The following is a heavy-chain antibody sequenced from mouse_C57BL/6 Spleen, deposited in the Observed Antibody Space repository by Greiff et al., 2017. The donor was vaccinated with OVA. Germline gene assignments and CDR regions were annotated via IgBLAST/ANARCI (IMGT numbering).Heavy chain of an antibody. CDR1: GYSITSGYY. CDR2: ISYDGSN. Sequence: EVKLMESGPGLVKPSQSLSLTCSVTGYSITSGYYWNWIRQFPGNKLEWMGYISYDGSNNYNPSLKNRISITRDTSKNQFFLKLNSVTTEDTATYYCARDESGGNYLFDYWGQGTTLTVSS. D-gene: IGHD2-1*01. J-gene: IGHJ2*01. CDR3: ARDESGGNYLFDY. V-gene: IGHV3-6*01.